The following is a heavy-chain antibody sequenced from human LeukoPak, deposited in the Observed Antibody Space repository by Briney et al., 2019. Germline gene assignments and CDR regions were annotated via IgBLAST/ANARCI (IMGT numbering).Heavy chain of an antibody. CDR1: GFTFSSYS. J-gene: IGHJ6*03. V-gene: IGHV3-21*01. CDR3: ARIHYYYYYMDV. CDR2: ISSSSSYI. Sequence: GGSLRLSCAASGFTFSSYSMNWVRQAPGKGLEWASSISSSSSYIYYADSVKGRFTISRDNAKNSLYLQMNSLRAEDTAVYYCARIHYYYYYMDVWGKGTTVTISS.